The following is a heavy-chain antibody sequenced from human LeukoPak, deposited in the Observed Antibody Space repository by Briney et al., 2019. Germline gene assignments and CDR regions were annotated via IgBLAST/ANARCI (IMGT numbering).Heavy chain of an antibody. CDR3: ARERKPGIAVAGAGGRDYYYMDV. V-gene: IGHV1-2*02. CDR2: INPNSGGT. Sequence: GASVKVSCKASGYTFTCYYMHWVRQAPGQGLEWMGWINPNSGGTNYAQKFQGRVTMTRDTSISTAYMELSRARSDDTAVYYCARERKPGIAVAGAGGRDYYYMDVWGKGTTVTVSS. CDR1: GYTFTCYY. D-gene: IGHD6-19*01. J-gene: IGHJ6*03.